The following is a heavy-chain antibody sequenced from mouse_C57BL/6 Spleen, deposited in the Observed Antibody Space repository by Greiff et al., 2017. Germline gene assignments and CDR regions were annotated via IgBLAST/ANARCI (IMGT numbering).Heavy chain of an antibody. D-gene: IGHD2-3*01. CDR3: ARGEGDDGYSAWFAD. CDR1: GYTFTDYT. V-gene: IGHV1-18*01. J-gene: IGHJ3*01. Sequence: EVQLQQSGPELVKPGASVKIPCKASGYTFTDYTMDWVKQSPGKSLEWIGDINPNNGGTIYNQKFKGKATLTVDKSTSTAYMELRSLTSEDTAVYYCARGEGDDGYSAWFADWGQGTLVTVSA. CDR2: INPNNGGT.